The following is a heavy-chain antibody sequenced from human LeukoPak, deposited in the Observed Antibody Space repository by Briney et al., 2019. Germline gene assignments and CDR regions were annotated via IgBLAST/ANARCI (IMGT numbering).Heavy chain of an antibody. Sequence: GGSLRLSCAASGFTVSINYMSWVRQAPGKGLEWVSVIYSGGSTYHADSVKGRFTISRDNSKNTVYLQMNSLRAEDTAVYYCARDLPYYDSSGYRPDYADYWGQGTLVTVSS. D-gene: IGHD3-22*01. CDR1: GFTVSINY. J-gene: IGHJ4*02. CDR3: ARDLPYYDSSGYRPDYADY. V-gene: IGHV3-66*01. CDR2: IYSGGST.